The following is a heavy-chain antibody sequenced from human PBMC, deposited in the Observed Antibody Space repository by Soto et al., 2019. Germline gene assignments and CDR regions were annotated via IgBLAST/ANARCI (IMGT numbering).Heavy chain of an antibody. V-gene: IGHV3-23*01. CDR2: ISGSGGST. CDR1: GFTFSSYA. J-gene: IGHJ3*02. CDR3: AKEVLWFGELYSVSATSSAFDI. Sequence: GGSLRLSCAASGFTFSSYAMSWVRQAPGKGLEWVSAISGSGGSTYYADSVKGRFTISRDNSKNTLYLQMNSLRAEDTAVYYCAKEVLWFGELYSVSATSSAFDIWGQGTMVTVS. D-gene: IGHD3-10*01.